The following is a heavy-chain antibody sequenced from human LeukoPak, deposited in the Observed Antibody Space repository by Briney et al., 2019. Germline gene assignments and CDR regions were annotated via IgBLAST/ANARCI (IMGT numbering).Heavy chain of an antibody. D-gene: IGHD6-13*01. CDR3: AKGSPSSGWYTGFDP. V-gene: IGHV3-23*01. CDR1: GLTFSSYA. J-gene: IGHJ5*02. Sequence: GGSLRLSCAASGLTFSSYAMMWLRQAPGKGLEWVSAITGSGGWALYADSVKGRFTISRDNSKNTLYLQMNSLRAEDTAVYYCAKGSPSSGWYTGFDPWGQGTLVTVSS. CDR2: ITGSGGWA.